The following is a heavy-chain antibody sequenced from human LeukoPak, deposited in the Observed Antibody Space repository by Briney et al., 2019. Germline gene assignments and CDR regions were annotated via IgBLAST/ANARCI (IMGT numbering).Heavy chain of an antibody. CDR1: GLTFSTSA. Sequence: GGSLRLSCGASGLTFSTSAMSWVRQAPGKGLEWVSGISGSGVTTYYADSVKGRFTISRDNSENTVYLQMDSLRAEDTALYYCARMGSAPYYDHFDYFDYWGQGTLVTVSS. CDR2: ISGSGVTT. CDR3: ARMGSAPYYDHFDYFDY. J-gene: IGHJ4*02. D-gene: IGHD3-10*01. V-gene: IGHV3-23*01.